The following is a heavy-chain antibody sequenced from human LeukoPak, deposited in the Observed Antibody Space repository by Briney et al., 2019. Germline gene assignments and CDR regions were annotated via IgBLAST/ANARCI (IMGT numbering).Heavy chain of an antibody. CDR1: GYTFTSYA. Sequence: GASVKVSCKASGYTFTSYAMNWVRQAPGQGLEWMGWINTNTGNPTYAQGFTGRFVFSLDTSVSTAYLQISSLKAEDTAVYYCARDTPTYNWNYVERFDPWGQGTLVTVSS. J-gene: IGHJ5*02. D-gene: IGHD1-7*01. CDR3: ARDTPTYNWNYVERFDP. CDR2: INTNTGNP. V-gene: IGHV7-4-1*02.